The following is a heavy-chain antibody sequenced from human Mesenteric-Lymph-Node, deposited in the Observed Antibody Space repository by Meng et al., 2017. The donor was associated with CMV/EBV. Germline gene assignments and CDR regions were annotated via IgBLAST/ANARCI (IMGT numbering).Heavy chain of an antibody. CDR3: ARALPVVPAAIRWFVSSSSGGYYFDH. D-gene: IGHD2-2*02. CDR1: GYTFTGYY. V-gene: IGHV1-2*02. Sequence: ASVKVSCKASGYTFTGYYMHWVRQAPGQGLEWMGWINPNGGGTNYAQKFQGRVTMTRDTSISTAYMELSRLRSADTAVYYCARALPVVPAAIRWFVSSSSGGYYFDHWGQETLVTVSS. J-gene: IGHJ4*02. CDR2: INPNGGGT.